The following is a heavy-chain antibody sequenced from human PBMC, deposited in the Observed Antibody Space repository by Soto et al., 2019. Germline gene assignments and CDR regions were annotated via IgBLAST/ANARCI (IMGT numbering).Heavy chain of an antibody. V-gene: IGHV1-3*01. Sequence: ASLKVSCKASGYTFISYTMHWVRQAPGQRLEWMGWINAGNGNTEYSQKFQGRVTFTRDTSASTAYMELSSLRSEDTAVYYCARAVAVPADFDYWGQGTVVTVSS. D-gene: IGHD6-19*01. CDR3: ARAVAVPADFDY. CDR2: INAGNGNT. J-gene: IGHJ4*02. CDR1: GYTFISYT.